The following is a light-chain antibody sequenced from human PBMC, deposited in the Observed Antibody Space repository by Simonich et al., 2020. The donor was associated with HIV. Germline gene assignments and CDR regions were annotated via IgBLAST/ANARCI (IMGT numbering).Light chain of an antibody. J-gene: IGLJ2*01. V-gene: IGLV1-44*01. CDR1: SSNIRSNT. Sequence: QSVLTQPPSASGTPGQRVTLSCSGSSSNIRSNTVNWYQQLPGTAPKLLIYEMKQRPSGVPDRFSGSKSGTSASLAISGLQSEDEADYYCTAWDDSLNGRVFGGGTKLTVL. CDR3: TAWDDSLNGRV. CDR2: EMK.